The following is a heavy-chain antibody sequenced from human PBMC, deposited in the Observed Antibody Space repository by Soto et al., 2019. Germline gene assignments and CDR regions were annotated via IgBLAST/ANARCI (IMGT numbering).Heavy chain of an antibody. CDR3: VRYWRDCYNHCFNH. V-gene: IGHV3-7*03. Sequence: EVQLVESGGGLVQPGGSLRLSCAASGFIFNSYYMSWVRQAPGEGLEWVANIKPDGSEKYYVDSVEGRFTISRDNARNSLYLQMNSLRAEDTAVYYCVRYWRDCYNHCFNHWGQGTPVTVSS. CDR1: GFIFNSYY. J-gene: IGHJ4*02. CDR2: IKPDGSEK. D-gene: IGHD2-21*01.